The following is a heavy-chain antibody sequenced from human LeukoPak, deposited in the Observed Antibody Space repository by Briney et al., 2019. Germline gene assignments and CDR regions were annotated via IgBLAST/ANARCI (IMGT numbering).Heavy chain of an antibody. Sequence: KSGESLKISCRGSGYNFTSYWIGWVRQMPGKGLEWMGIIYPGDSDTRYSPSFQGQVTISADKSISTAYLQWSSLKASDTAMYYCARFGHRYYDILTGYKKGDYWGQGTLVTVSS. CDR2: IYPGDSDT. V-gene: IGHV5-51*01. D-gene: IGHD3-9*01. J-gene: IGHJ4*02. CDR1: GYNFTSYW. CDR3: ARFGHRYYDILTGYKKGDY.